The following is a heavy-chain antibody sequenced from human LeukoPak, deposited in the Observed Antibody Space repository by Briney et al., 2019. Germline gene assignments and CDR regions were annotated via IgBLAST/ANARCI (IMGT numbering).Heavy chain of an antibody. J-gene: IGHJ4*02. CDR3: AKGGRDTPHYYFDY. CDR1: GFTFSSYG. V-gene: IGHV3-30*02. CDR2: IRYDGSNK. Sequence: GGSLRLSCAASGFTFSSYGMHWVRQAPGKGLEWVAFIRYDGSNKYYADSVKGRFIISRDNSKNTLFLEMNSLRAEDTAVYFCAKGGRDTPHYYFDYWGQGTQVTVSS. D-gene: IGHD3-10*01.